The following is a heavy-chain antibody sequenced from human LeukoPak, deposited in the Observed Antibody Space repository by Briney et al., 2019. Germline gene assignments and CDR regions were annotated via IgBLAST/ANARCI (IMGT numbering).Heavy chain of an antibody. Sequence: SETLSLTCTVSGGSISSYYWSWIRQPPGKGLEGIGYIYYSGSTNYNPSLKSRAIISVDTSKNQFSLMLSSVTDAATAGYYCARAAYYGSGSAWFDPWGQGTLVTVSS. CDR2: IYYSGST. CDR3: ARAAYYGSGSAWFDP. V-gene: IGHV4-59*01. CDR1: GGSISSYY. J-gene: IGHJ5*02. D-gene: IGHD3-10*01.